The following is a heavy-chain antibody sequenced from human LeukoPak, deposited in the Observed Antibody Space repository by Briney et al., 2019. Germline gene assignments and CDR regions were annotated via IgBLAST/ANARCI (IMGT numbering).Heavy chain of an antibody. J-gene: IGHJ3*02. CDR3: ARAAPYYYDSSGDYAFDI. CDR1: GGTFSSYA. CDR2: IIPIFGIA. V-gene: IGHV1-69*04. Sequence: GASVKASCKASGGTFSSYAISWVRQAPGQGLEWMGRIIPIFGIANYAQKFQGRVTITADKSTSTAYMELSSLRSEDTAVYYCARAAPYYYDSSGDYAFDIWGQGTMVTVSS. D-gene: IGHD3-22*01.